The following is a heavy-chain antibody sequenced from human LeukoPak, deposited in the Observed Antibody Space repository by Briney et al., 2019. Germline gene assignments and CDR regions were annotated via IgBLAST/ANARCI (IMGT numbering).Heavy chain of an antibody. CDR1: XXXXXSXX. CDR3: ARGYSGTYRIDY. J-gene: IGHJ4*02. Sequence: LXXSCAASXXXXXSXXMHWVRXAPGKGLXXVXRINSDGSSTSYADSVKGRFTISRDNAKNTLSLQMNRLRADDTAVYYCARGYSGTYRIDYWGQGTLVTVSS. D-gene: IGHD1-26*01. CDR2: INSDGSST. V-gene: IGHV3-74*01.